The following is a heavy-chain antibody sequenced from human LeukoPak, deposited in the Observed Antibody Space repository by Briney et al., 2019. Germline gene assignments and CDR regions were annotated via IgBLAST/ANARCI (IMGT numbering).Heavy chain of an antibody. CDR2: VYYTGST. Sequence: SETLSLTCSVSGGSISSYYWGWIRQPPGKGPEWIGSVYYTGSTYFNPSLKSRLTMSVDTSKNQFSLKLSSVTAADTAVYYCARDPAQTSGVFDFWGHGTMVIVSS. D-gene: IGHD2-8*01. J-gene: IGHJ3*01. V-gene: IGHV4-39*07. CDR1: GGSISSYY. CDR3: ARDPAQTSGVFDF.